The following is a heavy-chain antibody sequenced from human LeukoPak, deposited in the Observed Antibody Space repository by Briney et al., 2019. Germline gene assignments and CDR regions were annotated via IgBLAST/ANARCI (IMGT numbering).Heavy chain of an antibody. V-gene: IGHV1-2*02. CDR3: ARGRLGYSGYDSGVGYYYYYMDV. J-gene: IGHJ6*03. D-gene: IGHD5-12*01. Sequence: ASVTVSCKASGYTFTGYYMHWVRQAPGQGLEWMGWINPNSGGTNYAQKFQGRVTMTRDTSISTAYMELSRLRSEDTAVYYCARGRLGYSGYDSGVGYYYYYMDVWGKGTTVTISS. CDR1: GYTFTGYY. CDR2: INPNSGGT.